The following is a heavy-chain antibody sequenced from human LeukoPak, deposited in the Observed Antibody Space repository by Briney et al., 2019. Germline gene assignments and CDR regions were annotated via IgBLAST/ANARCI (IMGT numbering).Heavy chain of an antibody. CDR1: GFTFSSYW. D-gene: IGHD3-16*02. J-gene: IGHJ6*03. Sequence: GGSLRLSCAASGFTFSSYWMSWVRQAPGKGLEWVANIKQDGSEKYYVDSVKGRFTISRDNAKNSLYLKMNSLRLEDPAVYYCAKHPGGFTGIVNYYYMDVWGEGTTVTVSS. CDR2: IKQDGSEK. V-gene: IGHV3-7*01. CDR3: AKHPGGFTGIVNYYYMDV.